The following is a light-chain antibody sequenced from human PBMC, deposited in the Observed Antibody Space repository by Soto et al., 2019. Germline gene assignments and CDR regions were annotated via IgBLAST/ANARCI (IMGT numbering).Light chain of an antibody. CDR1: QSISSY. V-gene: IGKV1-39*01. J-gene: IGKJ4*01. CDR3: QQSYSTPLT. CDR2: AAS. Sequence: DIQMTHSPSSLSASVGDRVTITCRASQSISSYLNWYQQKPGKAPKLLIYAASSLQSGVPSRFSGSGSGTDFTLTISSLQPEDFATYYCQQSYSTPLTFGGGTKVDSK.